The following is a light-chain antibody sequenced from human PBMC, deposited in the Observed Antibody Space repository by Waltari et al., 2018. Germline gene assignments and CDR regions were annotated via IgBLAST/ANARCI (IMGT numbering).Light chain of an antibody. Sequence: PGERATLSCRASQSVSSSYLAWYQQKPGQAPRLLIYGASSRATGIPDRFSGSGSGTDFTLTISRLEPEDFAVYYCQQYGSSPYTFGQGTKLEIK. V-gene: IGKV3-20*01. CDR1: QSVSSSY. J-gene: IGKJ2*01. CDR3: QQYGSSPYT. CDR2: GAS.